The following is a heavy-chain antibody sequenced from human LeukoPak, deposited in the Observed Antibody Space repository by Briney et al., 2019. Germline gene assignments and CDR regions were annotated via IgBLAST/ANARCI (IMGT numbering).Heavy chain of an antibody. V-gene: IGHV3-21*01. J-gene: IGHJ4*02. CDR2: ISSGGTYI. CDR1: GFTFDTYA. D-gene: IGHD2-15*01. Sequence: GGSLRLSCAASGFTFDTYAMTWVRQAPGRGLEWVSSISSGGTYIYYAESVRGRSTISRDNTKNFLYLQLSTLRVEDTAVYYCARDRPTGRSRGVVVQWGQGTLVTVSS. CDR3: ARDRPTGRSRGVVVQ.